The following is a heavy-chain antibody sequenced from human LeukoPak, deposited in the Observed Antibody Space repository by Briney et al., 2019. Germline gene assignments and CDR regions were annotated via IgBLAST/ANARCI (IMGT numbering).Heavy chain of an antibody. J-gene: IGHJ5*02. CDR2: IGTAGDT. V-gene: IGHV3-13*01. Sequence: PGGSLRLSCAASGFTFSSYDMHWVRQATGKGLEWVSAIGTAGDTYYPGSVKGRFTISRENAKNSLYLQMNSLRAGDTAVYYCVRSFPRYIPVAGTGGGSWGQGTLVTVSS. CDR1: GFTFSSYD. D-gene: IGHD6-19*01. CDR3: VRSFPRYIPVAGTGGGS.